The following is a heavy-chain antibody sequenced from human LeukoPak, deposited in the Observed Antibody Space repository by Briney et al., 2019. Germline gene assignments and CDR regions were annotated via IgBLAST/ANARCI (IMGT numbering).Heavy chain of an antibody. V-gene: IGHV3-30-3*01. J-gene: IGHJ5*02. Sequence: GGSLRLSCAASGFTFSSYAMHWVRQAPGKGLEWAAVISYDGSNKYYADSVKGRFTISRDNSKNTLYLQMNSLRAEDTAVYYCARGSEYNSGSYSQAKDWFDPWGQGTLVTVSS. D-gene: IGHD1-26*01. CDR3: ARGSEYNSGSYSQAKDWFDP. CDR2: ISYDGSNK. CDR1: GFTFSSYA.